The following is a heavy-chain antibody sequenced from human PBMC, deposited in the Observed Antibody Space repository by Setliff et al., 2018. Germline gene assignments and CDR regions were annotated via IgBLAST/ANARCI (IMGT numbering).Heavy chain of an antibody. CDR1: GYTLTELS. J-gene: IGHJ4*02. CDR3: ARESTAKNFWGEYSDY. CDR2: FDPEDGET. Sequence: ASVKVSCKVSGYTLTELSRHWVRQAPGKGLEWMGGFDPEDGETIYAQKFQGRVTMTEDTSTDTAYMELSSLRSEDTAVYYCARESTAKNFWGEYSDYWGQGTLVTVSS. D-gene: IGHD3-3*01. V-gene: IGHV1-24*01.